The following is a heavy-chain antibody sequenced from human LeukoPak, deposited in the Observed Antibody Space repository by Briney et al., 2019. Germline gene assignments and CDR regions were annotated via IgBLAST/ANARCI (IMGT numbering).Heavy chain of an antibody. CDR1: GGTFISYA. J-gene: IGHJ1*01. Sequence: SVKVSCKASGGTFISYAISWVRQAPGQGLEWMGGITPIFGAANYAQKFQGRVTITADESTNTAYMELSSLRSEDTAVYYCARDSSEFRSLIPHWGQGTLVTVSS. D-gene: IGHD2-21*01. CDR3: ARDSSEFRSLIPH. CDR2: ITPIFGAA. V-gene: IGHV1-69*01.